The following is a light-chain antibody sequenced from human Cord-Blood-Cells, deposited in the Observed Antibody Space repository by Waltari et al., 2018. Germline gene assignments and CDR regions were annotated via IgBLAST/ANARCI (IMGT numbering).Light chain of an antibody. V-gene: IGLV3-1*01. CDR3: QAWDSSTVV. Sequence: SYDLTQPPSVSVSPGQTASITCPGDKLGDKSACWYQQKPGQSPVLVIYQDSKRPSGIPERFAGTNAGNTATLTISGTQAMDEADYYCQAWDSSTVVFGGGTKLTVL. CDR1: KLGDKS. CDR2: QDS. J-gene: IGLJ2*01.